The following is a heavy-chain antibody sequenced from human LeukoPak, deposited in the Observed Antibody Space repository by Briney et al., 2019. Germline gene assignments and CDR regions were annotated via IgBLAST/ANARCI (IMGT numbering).Heavy chain of an antibody. J-gene: IGHJ4*02. Sequence: GGSLRLSCAASGFTFSSYAMHWVRQTPGKGLEWVAVISYDGSKKYYPESVRGRFTISRDNSKNTLFLQMNSLRAEDTAVYYCAKDFGYDSGTYLEQWGQGTLVTVSS. CDR1: GFTFSSYA. CDR3: AKDFGYDSGTYLEQ. V-gene: IGHV3-30*18. CDR2: ISYDGSKK. D-gene: IGHD3-10*01.